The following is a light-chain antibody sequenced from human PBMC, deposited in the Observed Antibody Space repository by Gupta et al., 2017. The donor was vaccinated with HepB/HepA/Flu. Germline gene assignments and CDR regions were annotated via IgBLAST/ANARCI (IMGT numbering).Light chain of an antibody. CDR3: QQYHSWPLT. CDR2: SAS. CDR1: QSVSGL. J-gene: IGKJ4*01. V-gene: IGKV3-15*01. Sequence: VTTQSAAILSGSPGERATLSCRATQSVSGLLAWYQQIPGQAPRLLIYSASTRATGIPARYSGSGSGTEFTLIISSLQSEDSAVYYCQQYHSWPLTFGGGTKVEIK.